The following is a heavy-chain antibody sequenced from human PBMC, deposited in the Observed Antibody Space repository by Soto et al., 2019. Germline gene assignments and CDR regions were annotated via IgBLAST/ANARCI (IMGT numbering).Heavy chain of an antibody. CDR3: ARTYSSSSGGFDY. J-gene: IGHJ4*02. V-gene: IGHV4-39*01. D-gene: IGHD6-6*01. CDR1: GGSIRTSDYY. Sequence: TSETLSLTCTVSGGSIRTSDYYWVWIRQTPGRGLEWIGSVYYTGTTYYTPSLQGRVTMSADTSKNTLFLDLRSVTATDTAVYYCARTYSSSSGGFDYWGQGTLVTVSS. CDR2: VYYTGTT.